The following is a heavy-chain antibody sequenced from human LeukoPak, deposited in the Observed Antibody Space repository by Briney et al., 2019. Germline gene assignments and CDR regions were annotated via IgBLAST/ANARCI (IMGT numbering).Heavy chain of an antibody. J-gene: IGHJ4*02. CDR1: GFTFSGSA. D-gene: IGHD5-12*01. CDR2: IRSKANSYAT. V-gene: IGHV3-73*01. CDR3: TRHVPNNGYANCDY. Sequence: PGGSLRLSCAASGFTFSGSAMHWVRQASGKGLEWVGRIRSKANSYATVYAASVKGRFTISRDDSKNTAYLQMNSLKTEDTAVYYCTRHVPNNGYANCDYWGQGTLVTVSS.